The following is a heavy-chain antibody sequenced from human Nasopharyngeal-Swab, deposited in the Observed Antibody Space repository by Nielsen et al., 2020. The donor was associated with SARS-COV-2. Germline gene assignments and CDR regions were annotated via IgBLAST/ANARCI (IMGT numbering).Heavy chain of an antibody. J-gene: IGHJ6*02. CDR3: ARDPPATWYGMDV. Sequence: GESLKISCAASGFTFSSYGMHWVRQAPGKGLEWVAVIWYDGSNKYYADSVKGRFTISGDNSKNTLYLQMNSLRAKDTAVYYCARDPPATWYGMDVWGQGTTVTVSS. CDR2: IWYDGSNK. V-gene: IGHV3-33*01. CDR1: GFTFSSYG.